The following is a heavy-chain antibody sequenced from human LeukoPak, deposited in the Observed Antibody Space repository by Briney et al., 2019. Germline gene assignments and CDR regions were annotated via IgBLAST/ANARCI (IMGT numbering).Heavy chain of an antibody. D-gene: IGHD1-14*01. J-gene: IGHJ3*01. V-gene: IGHV4-30-4*01. Sequence: PSETLSLTCTVSGDSVRSDYDYWTWIRQSPGKGLEWIGSIYYAGSPYYNPSLKSRITISLDTSKNQFSLSLTSVTAADTAMYFCARPNHLRDNAFDLWGQGTLVTVSS. CDR1: GDSVRSDYDY. CDR2: IYYAGSP. CDR3: ARPNHLRDNAFDL.